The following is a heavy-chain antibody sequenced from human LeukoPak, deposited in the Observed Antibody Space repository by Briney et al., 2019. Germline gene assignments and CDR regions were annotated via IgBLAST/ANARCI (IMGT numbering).Heavy chain of an antibody. CDR1: GFTFSSYG. CDR2: IWYDGSNK. J-gene: IGHJ6*02. CDR3: ARGCELLYWYGMDV. D-gene: IGHD1-26*01. V-gene: IGHV3-33*01. Sequence: PGGSLRLSCAASGFTFSSYGMHWVRQAPGKGLEWVAVIWYDGSNKYYADSVKGRFTISRDNSKNTLYLQMNSLRAEDTAVYYCARGCELLYWYGMDVWGQGTTVTVSS.